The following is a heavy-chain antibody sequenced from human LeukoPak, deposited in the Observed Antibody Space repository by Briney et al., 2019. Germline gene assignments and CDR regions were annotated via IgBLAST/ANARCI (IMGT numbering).Heavy chain of an antibody. CDR2: IKSKTDGGTA. D-gene: IGHD6-13*01. V-gene: IGHV3-15*01. CDR1: GFTFSGYE. Sequence: PGGSLRLSCAASGFTFSGYEMNWVRQAPGKGLEWVGLIKSKTDGGTADYAGPVKGRFTISRDDSKNTLYLQMNSLKTDDTAVYHCTTSSSSSWPPRYGMDVWGQGTTVTVSS. CDR3: TTSSSSSWPPRYGMDV. J-gene: IGHJ6*02.